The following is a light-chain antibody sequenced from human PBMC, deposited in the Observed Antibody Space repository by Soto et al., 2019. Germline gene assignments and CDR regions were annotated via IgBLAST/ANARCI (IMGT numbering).Light chain of an antibody. J-gene: IGLJ3*02. CDR3: ETWDFNTRV. V-gene: IGLV4-60*02. CDR2: LEGSGNY. CDR1: SGHSSYI. Sequence: QSVLTQSSSASASLGSSVKLTCTLSSGHSSYIIAWHQQQPGKAPRYLMKLEGSGNYNKASGLPDRFSGSTSGADRYLTISNLQFEDEADYYCETWDFNTRVFGGGTKLTVL.